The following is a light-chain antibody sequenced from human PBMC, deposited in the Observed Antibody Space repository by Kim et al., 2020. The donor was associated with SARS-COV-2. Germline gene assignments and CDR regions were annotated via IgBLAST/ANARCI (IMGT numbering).Light chain of an antibody. CDR3: QVWDSSTGV. V-gene: IGLV3-9*01. J-gene: IGLJ3*02. CDR1: NLGNKN. CDR2: QDS. Sequence: SYELTQPLSVSVSLGQTASITCSGNNLGNKNVCWYQQKPGQSPVLVIYQDSKRPSGIPERFSGSNSGNTATLTISGAQAVDEADYYCQVWDSSTGVFGGGTQLTVL.